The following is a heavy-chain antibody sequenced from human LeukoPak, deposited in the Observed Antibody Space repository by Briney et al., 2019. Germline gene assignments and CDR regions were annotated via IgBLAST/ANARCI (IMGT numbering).Heavy chain of an antibody. V-gene: IGHV1-58*02. CDR3: ARQYIVATAPDY. CDR2: IVVGSGNT. CDR1: GFTFTSSA. D-gene: IGHD5-12*01. Sequence: SVKVSCKASGFTFTSSAMQWVRQARGQRLEWIGWIVVGSGNTNYAQKFQERVTITRDMSKSTAYMELRSLRSEDTAVYDCARQYIVATAPDYWGQGTQVTVSS. J-gene: IGHJ4*02.